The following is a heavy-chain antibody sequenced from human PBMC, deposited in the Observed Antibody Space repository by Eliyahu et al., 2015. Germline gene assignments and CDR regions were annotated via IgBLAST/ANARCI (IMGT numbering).Heavy chain of an antibody. D-gene: IGHD6-13*01. CDR3: ARAGIAAAASYYYYYMDV. CDR2: IYYRGST. J-gene: IGHJ6*03. Sequence: QVQLQESGPGLXKPSETLSXTCPVXGGXISXYYWSWIRQPPGKGLEWIGCIYYRGSTNYNPSLKSRVTISVDTSKNQFSLKLSSVTAADTAVYYCARAGIAAAASYYYYYMDVWGKGTTVTVSS. V-gene: IGHV4-59*01. CDR1: GGXISXYY.